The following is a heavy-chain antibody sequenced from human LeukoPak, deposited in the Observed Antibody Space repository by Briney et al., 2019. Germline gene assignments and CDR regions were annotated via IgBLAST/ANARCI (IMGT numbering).Heavy chain of an antibody. D-gene: IGHD3-16*01. V-gene: IGHV3-23*01. CDR2: ISGGGVTT. J-gene: IGHJ6*02. Sequence: GGSLRLSCAASGFTFSSYSMKWVRQAPGKGLEWVSGISGGGVTTYYADSVKGRFTISRDNSKNTLYLQMNSLRADDTAIYYCARNQQLGGHSYYYYGMDVWGQGTTVTVSS. CDR3: ARNQQLGGHSYYYYGMDV. CDR1: GFTFSSYS.